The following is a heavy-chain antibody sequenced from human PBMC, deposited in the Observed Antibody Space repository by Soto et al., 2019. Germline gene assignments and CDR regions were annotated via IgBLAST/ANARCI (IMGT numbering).Heavy chain of an antibody. V-gene: IGHV1-3*01. Sequence: ASVKVSCKASGYSFTKYAIHWVRQAPGQRLEWMGWIDGGDGDMKFSQKFQGRVTVTRDTTASTAYMELSSLGSEDTAVYYCARAWAKAEGGLTWFDPWGQGSLVTVSS. CDR2: IDGGDGDM. J-gene: IGHJ5*02. CDR3: ARAWAKAEGGLTWFDP. D-gene: IGHD6-13*01. CDR1: GYSFTKYA.